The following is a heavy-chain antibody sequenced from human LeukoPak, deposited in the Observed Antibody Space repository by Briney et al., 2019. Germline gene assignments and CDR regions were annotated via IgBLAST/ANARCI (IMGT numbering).Heavy chain of an antibody. Sequence: SETLSLACTVSGGSIISYYWSWIRQTPGKGLEWIAYIHSSGSTNYNPSLKSRVTISVDTSQNHFSLKVTSMTAADTAVYYCARVAAMAGIGWGDFDYWGQGTLVTVSS. CDR3: ARVAAMAGIGWGDFDY. CDR1: GGSIISYY. CDR2: IHSSGST. V-gene: IGHV4-59*01. D-gene: IGHD6-19*01. J-gene: IGHJ4*02.